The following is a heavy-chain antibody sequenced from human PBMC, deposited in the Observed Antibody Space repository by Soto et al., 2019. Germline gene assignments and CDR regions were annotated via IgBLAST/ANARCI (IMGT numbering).Heavy chain of an antibody. CDR2: ILMSGSAM. Sequence: EVQLVESGGGLVQPGGSLRLSCAASGFTFSDFHMHWVRQAPGKGLEWVAGILMSGSAMSYADSVKGRFTISRDNGKNSLYLQRNSLRDEDTENYYCARRPTHCGLDVWGQGTTVTVSS. V-gene: IGHV3-48*02. CDR1: GFTFSDFH. CDR3: ARRPTHCGLDV. J-gene: IGHJ6*02.